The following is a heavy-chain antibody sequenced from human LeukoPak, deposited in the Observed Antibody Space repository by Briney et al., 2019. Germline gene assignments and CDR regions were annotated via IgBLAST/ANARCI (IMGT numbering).Heavy chain of an antibody. CDR1: GYTFTSYG. D-gene: IGHD3-3*01. CDR3: ARVGYYDFWSGRLDYFDY. CDR2: ISAYNGNT. J-gene: IGHJ4*02. V-gene: IGHV1-18*01. Sequence: GASVKVSCKASGYTFTSYGISWVRQAPGQGLEWMGWISAYNGNTNYVQKLQGRVTMTTDTSTSTAYMELRSLRSDDTAVYYCARVGYYDFWSGRLDYFDYWGQGTLVTVSS.